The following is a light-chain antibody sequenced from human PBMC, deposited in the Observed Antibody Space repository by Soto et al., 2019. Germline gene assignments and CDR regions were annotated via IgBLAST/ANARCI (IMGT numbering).Light chain of an antibody. J-gene: IGKJ1*01. Sequence: EIVLTPSPGTLSLSPWERATLSCRASQSVSSSYLAWYQQKPGQAPRLLIYGASSRATGIPDRFSGSGSGTDFTLTISRLEPEDFAVYYCQQYGSSPPWTFGQGTKVDIK. CDR1: QSVSSSY. CDR3: QQYGSSPPWT. V-gene: IGKV3-20*01. CDR2: GAS.